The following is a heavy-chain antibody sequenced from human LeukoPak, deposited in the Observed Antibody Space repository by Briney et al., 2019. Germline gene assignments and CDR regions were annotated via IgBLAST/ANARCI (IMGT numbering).Heavy chain of an antibody. J-gene: IGHJ4*02. CDR2: TYYRSKWYN. CDR1: GDSVSSNSAA. Sequence: SQTLSLTCAISGDSVSSNSAAWTWIRQSPSRGLEWLGRTYYRSKWYNDYAVSVKSRITINPDTSKNQFSLQLNSVTPEDTAVYYCARGYYYDSSGYYYVNHAFDYWGQGTLVTVSS. V-gene: IGHV6-1*01. CDR3: ARGYYYDSSGYYYVNHAFDY. D-gene: IGHD3-22*01.